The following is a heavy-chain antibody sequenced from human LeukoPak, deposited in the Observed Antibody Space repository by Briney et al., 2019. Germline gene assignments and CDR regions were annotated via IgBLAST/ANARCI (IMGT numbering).Heavy chain of an antibody. Sequence: KASETLSLTCTVSGGFVSSPTYYWSWVRQPPGKGLEWIGYIYYSGSANYNPSLKSRVTISVDTSKNQFSLKLSSVTAADTAVYYCARVVYCSGGSCYDYWGQGTLVTVSS. V-gene: IGHV4-61*01. J-gene: IGHJ4*02. D-gene: IGHD2-15*01. CDR1: GGFVSSPTYY. CDR3: ARVVYCSGGSCYDY. CDR2: IYYSGSA.